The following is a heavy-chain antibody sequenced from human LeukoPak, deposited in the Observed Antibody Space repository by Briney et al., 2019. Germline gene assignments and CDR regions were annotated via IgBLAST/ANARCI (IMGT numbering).Heavy chain of an antibody. D-gene: IGHD3-22*01. CDR2: ITGGGDST. J-gene: IGHJ4*02. CDR3: AKDRTYYYGSSGYFTY. V-gene: IGHV3-23*01. CDR1: GFTFSTYA. Sequence: TGGSLRLSCGASGFTFSTYAMTWVRQAPGKGLEWVSAITGGGDSTYYADSVKGRFTISRDNSKSTLYLQMNSLRAEDTAVYFYAKDRTYYYGSSGYFTYWGQGTLVTVSS.